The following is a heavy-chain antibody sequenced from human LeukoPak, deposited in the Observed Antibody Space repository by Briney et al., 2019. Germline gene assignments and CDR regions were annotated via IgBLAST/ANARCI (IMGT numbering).Heavy chain of an antibody. D-gene: IGHD1-26*01. Sequence: GGSLRLPCAASGFTFSSYSMNWVRQAPGKGLEWVSSISSSSSYIYYADSVKGRFTISRDNAKNSLYLQMNSLRAEDTAVYYCARDEIVGATSFDYWGQGTLVTVSS. CDR1: GFTFSSYS. J-gene: IGHJ4*02. V-gene: IGHV3-21*01. CDR3: ARDEIVGATSFDY. CDR2: ISSSSSYI.